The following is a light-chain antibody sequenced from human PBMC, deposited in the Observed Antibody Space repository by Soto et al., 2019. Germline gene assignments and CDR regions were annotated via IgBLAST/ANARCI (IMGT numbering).Light chain of an antibody. V-gene: IGLV2-14*01. J-gene: IGLJ2*01. CDR3: SSYTTSITLQCV. Sequence: QSALTQPASVSGSPGQSITISCTGTSSDVGGYNYVSWYQQHPGKAPKLIIYEVSHRPSGVSNRFSGSKSGDTASLTISGLQAEDEADYYCSSYTTSITLQCVFGGGTKLTVL. CDR1: SSDVGGYNY. CDR2: EVS.